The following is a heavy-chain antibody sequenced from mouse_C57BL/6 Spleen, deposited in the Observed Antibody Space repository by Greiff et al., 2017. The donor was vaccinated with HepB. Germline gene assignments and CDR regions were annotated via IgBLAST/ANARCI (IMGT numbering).Heavy chain of an antibody. CDR1: GYTFTGYW. CDR3: ARANLLLRPRWYFDV. J-gene: IGHJ1*03. CDR2: ILPGSGSI. V-gene: IGHV1-9*01. Sequence: VKLMESGAELMKPGASVKLSCKATGYTFTGYWIEWVKQRPGHGLEWIGEILPGSGSINYNEKFKGKATFTADTSSNTAYMQLSILTTEDSAIYYCARANLLLRPRWYFDVWGTGTTVTVSS. D-gene: IGHD1-1*01.